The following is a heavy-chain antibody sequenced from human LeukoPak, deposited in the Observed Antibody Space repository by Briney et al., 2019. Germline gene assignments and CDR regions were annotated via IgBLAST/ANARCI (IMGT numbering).Heavy chain of an antibody. Sequence: APVKVSCKASGYTFTSYSISAVRQAPGQGRECMGCIRAYNGSTTYAQKLQGRVTMTTDTSMSAAYMELRRLRSDDTAVYCCGSDPGQLAPYYFDCWGQGTLVTVSS. CDR2: IRAYNGST. J-gene: IGHJ4*02. D-gene: IGHD6-6*01. CDR3: GSDPGQLAPYYFDC. CDR1: GYTFTSYS. V-gene: IGHV1-18*01.